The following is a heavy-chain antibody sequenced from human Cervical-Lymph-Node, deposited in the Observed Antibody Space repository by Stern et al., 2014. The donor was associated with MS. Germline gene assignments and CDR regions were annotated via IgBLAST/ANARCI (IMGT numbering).Heavy chain of an antibody. J-gene: IGHJ6*02. CDR2: ISYDGDNK. Sequence: VQLEESGGGAVQPGRSLRLSCVASGFTFSTYAMHWVRQAPGKGLKWLAVISYDGDNKFYADSVKGRFTISRDNSKNTLYLQMNSLRAEDTAVYYCAREGPSFDYYGLDVWGQGTTVTVSS. V-gene: IGHV3-30*01. CDR3: AREGPSFDYYGLDV. CDR1: GFTFSTYA.